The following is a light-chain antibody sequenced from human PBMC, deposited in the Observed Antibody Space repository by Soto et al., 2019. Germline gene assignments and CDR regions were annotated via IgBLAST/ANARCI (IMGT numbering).Light chain of an antibody. J-gene: IGLJ2*01. CDR3: QSYDRSLSGVV. Sequence: QSVLTQPPSVSGAPGQRVTISCTGSSSNIGAGYDVHWYQQLPGTAPKLLIYGNSNRPSGVPDRFSGSKSGTSASLAITGLQAEDEADYCCQSYDRSLSGVVFGGGTKVTVL. CDR1: SSNIGAGYD. CDR2: GNS. V-gene: IGLV1-40*01.